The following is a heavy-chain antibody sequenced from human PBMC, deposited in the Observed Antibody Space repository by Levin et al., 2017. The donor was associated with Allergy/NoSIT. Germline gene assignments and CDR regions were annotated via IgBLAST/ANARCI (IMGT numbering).Heavy chain of an antibody. CDR1: GFTFSSYS. CDR2: ISSSSSYI. D-gene: IGHD3-10*01. V-gene: IGHV3-21*01. J-gene: IGHJ3*02. Sequence: PGGSLRLSCAASGFTFSSYSMNWVRQAPGKGLEWVSSISSSSSYIYYADSVKGRFTISRDNAKNSLYLQMNSLRAEDTAVYYCAREVLLWFGELYGDRAFDIWGQGTMVTVSS. CDR3: AREVLLWFGELYGDRAFDI.